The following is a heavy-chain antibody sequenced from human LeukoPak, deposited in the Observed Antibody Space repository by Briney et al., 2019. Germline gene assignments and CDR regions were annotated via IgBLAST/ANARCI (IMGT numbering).Heavy chain of an antibody. Sequence: PGGSLSLSCAASGFTFSTYSIHWVRQATGEGLEWVAVISYDGSKKYYADSVKGRFTISRDNSKNTLDLQMNSLRVEDTAVYYCATDLTGSNWDYWGQGTLVTVSS. V-gene: IGHV3-30*04. CDR2: ISYDGSKK. J-gene: IGHJ4*02. CDR1: GFTFSTYS. D-gene: IGHD6-13*01. CDR3: ATDLTGSNWDY.